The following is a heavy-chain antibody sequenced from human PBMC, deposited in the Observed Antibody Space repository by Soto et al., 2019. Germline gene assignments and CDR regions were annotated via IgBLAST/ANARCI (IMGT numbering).Heavy chain of an antibody. CDR3: ARERRGDYYGMDV. V-gene: IGHV3-33*01. CDR1: GFTFSSYG. Sequence: QVQLVESGGGVVQPGRSLRLSCAASGFTFSSYGMHWVRQAPGKGLEWVAVIWYDGSNKYYADSVKGRFTISRDNSKNTMYLQMNSLRAEDTAVYYWARERRGDYYGMDVWGQGTTVTVSS. J-gene: IGHJ6*02. D-gene: IGHD1-1*01. CDR2: IWYDGSNK.